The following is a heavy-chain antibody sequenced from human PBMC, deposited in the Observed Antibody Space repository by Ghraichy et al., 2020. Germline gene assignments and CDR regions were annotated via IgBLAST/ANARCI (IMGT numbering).Heavy chain of an antibody. CDR3: ARHFIGYRSSWYPF. CDR2: MYNSGST. D-gene: IGHD6-13*01. Sequence: SETLSLTCTVSGGSISRYYWSWIRQPPGKGLEWIGYMYNSGSTNYSPSFKSRVTISVDTSKNQFSLRLRSVTAADTAVYYCARHFIGYRSSWYPFWGQGTLVTVSS. J-gene: IGHJ4*02. V-gene: IGHV4-59*08. CDR1: GGSISRYY.